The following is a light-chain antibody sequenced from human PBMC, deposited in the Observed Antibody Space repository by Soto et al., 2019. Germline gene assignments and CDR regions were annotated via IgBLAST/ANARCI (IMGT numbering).Light chain of an antibody. CDR1: QAIRSTS. CDR2: GGS. CDR3: QHYSTSTWT. V-gene: IGKV3-20*01. Sequence: IVLTQSPGTLSLSPGETATLSCRATQAIRSTSLVWYQKKPGQAPRLLIYGGSTRVTGLPDRFSGRGFETDFTLTITELEPEDFAVYYCQHYSTSTWTFGQGTRV. J-gene: IGKJ1*01.